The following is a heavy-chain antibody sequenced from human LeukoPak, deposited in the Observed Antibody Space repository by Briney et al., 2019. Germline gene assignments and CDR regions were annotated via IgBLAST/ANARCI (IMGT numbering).Heavy chain of an antibody. V-gene: IGHV4-30-4*08. CDR3: ARVLSDYPYHYYGMDV. CDR1: GGSFSGYY. D-gene: IGHD1-26*01. J-gene: IGHJ6*02. Sequence: PSETLSLTCAVYGGSFSGYYWSWIRQPPGKGLEWIGYIYYSGSTYYNPSLKSRVTISVDTSKNQFSLKLSSVTAADTAVYYCARVLSDYPYHYYGMDVWGQGTTVTVSS. CDR2: IYYSGST.